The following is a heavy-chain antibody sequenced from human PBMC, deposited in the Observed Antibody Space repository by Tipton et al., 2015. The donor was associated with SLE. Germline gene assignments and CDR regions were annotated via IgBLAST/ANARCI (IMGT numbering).Heavy chain of an antibody. CDR3: ARDSFCGDECYTNFDY. CDR2: IYYTGST. V-gene: IGHV4-39*07. D-gene: IGHD2-21*01. J-gene: IGHJ4*02. CDR1: GCSVSSGSYY. Sequence: TLSLTCTVSGCSVSSGSYYWSWIRQPPGKGPEWVATIYYTGSTYYNPSLRSRVTISIDTSNNQFSLELNSVTAADTAVYYCARDSFCGDECYTNFDYWGRGTLVTVSS.